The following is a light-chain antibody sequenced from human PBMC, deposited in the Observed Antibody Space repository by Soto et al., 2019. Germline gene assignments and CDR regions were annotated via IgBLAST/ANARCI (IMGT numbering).Light chain of an antibody. CDR2: DDN. CDR1: SSNIGSNY. CDR3: AVWDDSQNGFFA. J-gene: IGLJ1*01. V-gene: IGLV1-47*02. Sequence: QSVLTQPPSASGTPGQRVTISCSGSSSNIGSNYVYWYQQLPGTAPKLLVFDDNQRPSGVPDRFSDSKSGTSASLAISGLRSEDEADYYCAVWDDSQNGFFAFGTGTKLTVL.